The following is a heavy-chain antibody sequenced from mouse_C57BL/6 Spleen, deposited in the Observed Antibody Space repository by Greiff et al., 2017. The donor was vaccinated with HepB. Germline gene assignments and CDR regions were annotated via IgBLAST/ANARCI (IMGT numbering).Heavy chain of an antibody. CDR1: GYAFSSSW. Sequence: VKLQESGPELVKPGASVKISCKASGYAFSSSWMNWVKQRPGKGLEWIGRIYPGDGDTNYNGKFKGKATLTADKSSSTAYMQLSSLTSEDSAVYFCAIYGSSYDYWGQGTTLTVSS. D-gene: IGHD1-1*01. CDR2: IYPGDGDT. J-gene: IGHJ2*01. CDR3: AIYGSSYDY. V-gene: IGHV1-82*01.